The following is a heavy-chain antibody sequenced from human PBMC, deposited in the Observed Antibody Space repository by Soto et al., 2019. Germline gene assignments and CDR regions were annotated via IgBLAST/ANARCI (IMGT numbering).Heavy chain of an antibody. Sequence: PSETLSLTCTVSGDSIGGVGYWSWIRQFPGRGLEGIGCISSSGSTYYNPALNNRISLSLDTSQNQFSLKLRSVTAADTAIYYCARSGVTGIVIPSHWFDPWGQGTLVTVSS. CDR3: ARSGVTGIVIPSHWFDP. CDR1: GDSIGGVGY. V-gene: IGHV4-31*03. CDR2: ISSSGST. D-gene: IGHD2-21*02. J-gene: IGHJ5*02.